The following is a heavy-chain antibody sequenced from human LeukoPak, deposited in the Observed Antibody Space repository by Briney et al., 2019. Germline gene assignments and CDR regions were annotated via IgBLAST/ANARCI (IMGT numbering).Heavy chain of an antibody. J-gene: IGHJ6*02. V-gene: IGHV1-24*01. CDR2: FDPEDGET. Sequence: GASVKVSCKVSGYTLTELSMHWVRQAPGKGLEWMGGFDPEDGETIYAQKFQGRVTMTEDTSTDTAYMELSSLRSEDTAVYYYATDIVTTTGYGMDVWGQGTTVTVSS. CDR3: ATDIVTTTGYGMDV. CDR1: GYTLTELS. D-gene: IGHD5-12*01.